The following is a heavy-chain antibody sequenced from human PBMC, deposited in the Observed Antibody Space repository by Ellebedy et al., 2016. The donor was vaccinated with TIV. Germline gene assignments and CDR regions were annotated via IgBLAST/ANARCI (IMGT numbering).Heavy chain of an antibody. D-gene: IGHD3-22*01. J-gene: IGHJ4*02. Sequence: SETLSLXCTVSGGSISSYYWSWIRQPAGKGLEWIGRIYTSGSTNYNPSLKSRVTMTTDTSTSTAYMELRSLRSDDTAVYYCARDSLVRRLQRMIVVVGNFDYWGQGTLVTVSS. CDR1: GGSISSYY. CDR3: ARDSLVRRLQRMIVVVGNFDY. V-gene: IGHV4-4*07. CDR2: IYTSGST.